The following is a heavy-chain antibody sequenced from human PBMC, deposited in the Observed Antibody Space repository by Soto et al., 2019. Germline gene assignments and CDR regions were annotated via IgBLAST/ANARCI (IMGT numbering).Heavy chain of an antibody. CDR1: GFTFSSYA. D-gene: IGHD3-10*01. V-gene: IGHV3-23*01. J-gene: IGHJ2*01. CDR2: ISGSGDST. Sequence: EVQLLESGGGLVQPGVSLRLSFAASGFTFSSYAMSWVRQAPGKGLEWVSGISGSGDSTFYAESVEGRFTISRDNSKNTLYLQMSSVRTEDTASYYWANSITLVRGVEWYFDLWGRGKLVTVSS. CDR3: ANSITLVRGVEWYFDL.